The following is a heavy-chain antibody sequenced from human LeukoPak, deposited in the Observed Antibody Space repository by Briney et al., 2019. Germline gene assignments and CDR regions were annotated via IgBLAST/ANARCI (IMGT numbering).Heavy chain of an antibody. CDR3: ARVEEAAAFNP. D-gene: IGHD6-13*01. J-gene: IGHJ5*02. CDR2: ISWNSGSI. V-gene: IGHV3-9*01. CDR1: GFTFDDYA. Sequence: PGGSLRLSCAASGFTFDDYAMHWVRQAPGKGLEWVSGISWNSGSIGYADSVKGRFTISRDNAKNSLYLQMNSLRAEDTAMYYCARVEEAAAFNPWGQGTLVTVSS.